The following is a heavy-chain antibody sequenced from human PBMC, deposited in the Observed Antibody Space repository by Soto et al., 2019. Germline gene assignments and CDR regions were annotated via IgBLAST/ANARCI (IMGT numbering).Heavy chain of an antibody. Sequence: EVQLVESGGGLVQPGGSLRLSCAASGFTFSDHYMDWVRQAPGKGLEWVGRTRNKANSYTTEYAASVKGRFTISRADSKNSLYRQMNSLKTEDTAVYYCARVDVVPDYGDDGAFDIWGQGTMVTVSS. V-gene: IGHV3-72*01. CDR3: ARVDVVPDYGDDGAFDI. J-gene: IGHJ3*02. CDR1: GFTFSDHY. D-gene: IGHD4-17*01. CDR2: TRNKANSYTT.